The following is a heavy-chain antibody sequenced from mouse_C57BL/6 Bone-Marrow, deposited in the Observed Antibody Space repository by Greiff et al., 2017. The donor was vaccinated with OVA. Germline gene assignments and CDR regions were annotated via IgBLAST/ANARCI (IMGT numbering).Heavy chain of an antibody. CDR2: IYPGSGNT. J-gene: IGHJ2*01. CDR3: ARGGSYFDY. V-gene: IGHV1-76*01. D-gene: IGHD1-1*02. Sequence: QVTLKVSGAELVRPGASVKLSCKASGYTFTDYYINWVKQRPGQGLEWIARIYPGSGNTYYNEKFKGKATLTAEKSSSTAYMQLSSLTSEDSAVYFCARGGSYFDYWGQGTTLTVSS. CDR1: GYTFTDYY.